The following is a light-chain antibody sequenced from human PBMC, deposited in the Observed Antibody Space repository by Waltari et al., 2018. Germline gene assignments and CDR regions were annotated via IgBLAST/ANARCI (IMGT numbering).Light chain of an antibody. CDR3: CSYAGGSPRWV. CDR2: EDN. J-gene: IGLJ3*02. V-gene: IGLV2-23*01. Sequence: QSALTQPAPVSGSPGQSLTISCPARSSDVGSHNFVPWYQQHPGKAPKVMIYEDNKRPAGLSNRFSGSKSGNTASLTISGLQADDEADYYCCSYAGGSPRWVFGGGTKLTVL. CDR1: SSDVGSHNF.